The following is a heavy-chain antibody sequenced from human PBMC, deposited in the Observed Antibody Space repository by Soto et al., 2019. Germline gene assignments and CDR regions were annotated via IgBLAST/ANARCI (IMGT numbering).Heavy chain of an antibody. J-gene: IGHJ6*02. CDR3: VRLRYSGGDLHYYYGMDV. Sequence: SETLSLTCTVSGGSISSYYWSWIRQAPGKGLEWVGYIYYSGNTNYNPSLKSRVTILIDRSKNQFSLRLSSVTAADTAVYYCVRLRYSGGDLHYYYGMDVWGQGTTVTVSS. CDR1: GGSISSYY. V-gene: IGHV4-59*08. CDR2: IYYSGNT. D-gene: IGHD1-26*01.